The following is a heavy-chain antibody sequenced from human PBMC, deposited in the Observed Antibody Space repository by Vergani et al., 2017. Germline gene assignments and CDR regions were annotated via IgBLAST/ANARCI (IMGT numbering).Heavy chain of an antibody. J-gene: IGHJ4*02. D-gene: IGHD1-1*01. CDR1: GFTVSSNY. Sequence: EVQLVESGAGLVQPGGSLRLSCAASGFTVSSNYMSWVRQAPGKGLEWVSVIYSGGSTYYADSMKGRFTISRDNSKNTLYLQMNSLRAEDTAVYYCAKYRNWNDGYFDYWGQGTLVTVSS. CDR3: AKYRNWNDGYFDY. CDR2: IYSGGST. V-gene: IGHV3-66*01.